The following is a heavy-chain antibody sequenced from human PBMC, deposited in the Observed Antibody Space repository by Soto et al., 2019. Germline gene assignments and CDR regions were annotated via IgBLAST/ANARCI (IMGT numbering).Heavy chain of an antibody. D-gene: IGHD6-13*01. V-gene: IGHV4-34*01. CDR3: ARARRVAEAGDY. CDR1: GGSFSGYY. CDR2: INHSGST. Sequence: QVQLQQWGAGLLKPSETLSLTCAVYGGSFSGYYWSWIRQPPGKGLEWIGEINHSGSTNYNPSLKSRVTLSVDTSKNQFSLKLSSVTAADTAVYYCARARRVAEAGDYWGQGTLVTVSS. J-gene: IGHJ4*02.